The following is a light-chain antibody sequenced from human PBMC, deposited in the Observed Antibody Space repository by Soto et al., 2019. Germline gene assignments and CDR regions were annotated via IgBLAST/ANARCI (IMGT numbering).Light chain of an antibody. Sequence: DVQMTQSPSSLSAAVGDRVTITCRASQSIDIYLNWYHQRPGKAPKLLIYAASNLQDGVPSRFSGGGSGTDFTLTISSLQPEDLGTYYCQVSDRNIRTFGQGTKVE. CDR2: AAS. CDR3: QVSDRNIRT. V-gene: IGKV1-39*01. J-gene: IGKJ1*01. CDR1: QSIDIY.